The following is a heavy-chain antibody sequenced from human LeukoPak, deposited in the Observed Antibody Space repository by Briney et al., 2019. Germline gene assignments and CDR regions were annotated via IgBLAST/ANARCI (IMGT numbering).Heavy chain of an antibody. CDR1: GYTFINYG. J-gene: IGHJ5*02. D-gene: IGHD3-3*02. CDR2: INTYNGNT. CDR3: ARNSPRDIAGRQFLPGVLALLSQCDNCFDP. Sequence: GASVKVSCKASGYTFINYGISWVRQAPGQGPEWMGWINTYNGNTNYAQKFQGRVTMTTDTSTSTAYMELRSLRSDDTAVYYCARNSPRDIAGRQFLPGVLALLSQCDNCFDPWGQGTLVSVSS. V-gene: IGHV1-18*04.